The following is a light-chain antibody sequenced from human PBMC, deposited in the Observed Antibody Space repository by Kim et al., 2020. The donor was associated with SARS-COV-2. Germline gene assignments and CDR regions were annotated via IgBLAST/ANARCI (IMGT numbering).Light chain of an antibody. Sequence: EIVMTQSPATLSVSPGERATLSCRASQSVSSNLAWYQQKPGQAPRLVIYGASTRATGIPARFSGRGSETEFTLTITSLQSEDVAVYYCQQYNNWPPWTFGQGTKVDIK. CDR3: QQYNNWPPWT. CDR2: GAS. J-gene: IGKJ1*01. CDR1: QSVSSN. V-gene: IGKV3-15*01.